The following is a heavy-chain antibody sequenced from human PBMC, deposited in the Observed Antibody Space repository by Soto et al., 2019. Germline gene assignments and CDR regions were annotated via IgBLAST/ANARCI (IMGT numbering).Heavy chain of an antibody. J-gene: IGHJ3*02. V-gene: IGHV3-30*18. Sequence: QVQLVESGGGVVQPGRSLRLSCAASGFTFSSYGMHWVRQAPGKGLEWVAVISYDGSKKYYADSVKGRFIISRDNSKNTLYLQMNSLRAEDTAVYYCAKSYDSSGVDAFDIWGQGTMVTVSS. D-gene: IGHD3-22*01. CDR3: AKSYDSSGVDAFDI. CDR1: GFTFSSYG. CDR2: ISYDGSKK.